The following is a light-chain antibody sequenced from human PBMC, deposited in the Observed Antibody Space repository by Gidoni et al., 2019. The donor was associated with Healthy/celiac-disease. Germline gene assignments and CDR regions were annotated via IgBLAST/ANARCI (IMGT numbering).Light chain of an antibody. V-gene: IGKV2-28*01. J-gene: IGKJ1*01. CDR1: QSLLHTNGYNY. Sequence: DIVMTQSPLSLPVTPGEPAPISCRSSQSLLHTNGYNYLDWYLQKPGQSPQLLIYLGSNRASGVPDRFSGSGSGTDFTLKISRVEAEDVGVYYCMQALHTPPWTFXXXTKVEIK. CDR2: LGS. CDR3: MQALHTPPWT.